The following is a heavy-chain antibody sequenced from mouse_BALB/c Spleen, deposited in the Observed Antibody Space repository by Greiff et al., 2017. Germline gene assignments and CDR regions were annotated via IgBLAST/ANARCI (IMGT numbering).Heavy chain of an antibody. V-gene: IGHV1-7*01. CDR1: GYTFTSYW. CDR2: INPSTGYT. Sequence: QVQLQQSGAELAKPGASVKMSCKASGYTFTSYWMHWVKQRPGQGLEWIGYINPSTGYTEYNQKFKDKATLTADKSSSTAYMQLSSLTSEDSAVYYCARSTPGYMGGYAMDYWGQGTSVTVSS. D-gene: IGHD1-2*01. J-gene: IGHJ4*01. CDR3: ARSTPGYMGGYAMDY.